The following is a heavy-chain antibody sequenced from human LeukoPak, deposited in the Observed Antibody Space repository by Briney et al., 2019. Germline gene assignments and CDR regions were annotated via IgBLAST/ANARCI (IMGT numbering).Heavy chain of an antibody. J-gene: IGHJ5*02. Sequence: SQTLSLTCAVSGGSISSGGYSWSWIRQPPGKGLEWIGYIYHSGSTYYNPSLKSRVTISVDRSKNQFSLGLTSVTAADTAVYYCARGDYYAGGGRNWFDPWGQGTLVTVSS. CDR1: GGSISSGGYS. V-gene: IGHV4-30-2*01. CDR3: ARGDYYAGGGRNWFDP. CDR2: IYHSGST. D-gene: IGHD3-16*01.